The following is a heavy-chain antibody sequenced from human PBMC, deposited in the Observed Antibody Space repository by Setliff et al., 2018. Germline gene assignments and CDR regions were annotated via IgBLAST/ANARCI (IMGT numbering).Heavy chain of an antibody. J-gene: IGHJ4*02. Sequence: SETLSLTCAVYGGAVSGFYWSWIRQTPGKDLEWIGEISHNGRVSSSPSLKSRVTISVDRAKNHFSLKLTSVTAADTAMYYCARSRYYDSSGNNYGLDYWGQGTLVTVSS. CDR2: ISHNGRV. D-gene: IGHD3-22*01. CDR1: GGAVSGFY. CDR3: ARSRYYDSSGNNYGLDY. V-gene: IGHV4-34*01.